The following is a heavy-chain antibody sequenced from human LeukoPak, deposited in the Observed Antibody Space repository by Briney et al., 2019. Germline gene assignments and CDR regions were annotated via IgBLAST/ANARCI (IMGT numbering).Heavy chain of an antibody. CDR3: ARESVRRISMRARGYFGY. CDR1: GCVYSAFW. J-gene: IGHJ4*02. Sequence: GGSLILFCSASGCVYSAFWMSWVRQAPGKGLEWVANIKQDGSEKYYVDSVKGRFTIARDNAKNTVFLQMDSLRAEDTAVYFCARESVRRISMRARGYFGYWGQGTRVTLFS. D-gene: IGHD3-22*01. CDR2: IKQDGSEK. V-gene: IGHV3-7*01.